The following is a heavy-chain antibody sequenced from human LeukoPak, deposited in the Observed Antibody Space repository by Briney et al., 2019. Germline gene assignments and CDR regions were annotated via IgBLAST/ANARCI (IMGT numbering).Heavy chain of an antibody. J-gene: IGHJ4*02. CDR2: IKQDGSEK. CDR3: ARDGFGTGSN. V-gene: IGHV3-7*03. CDR1: GLTFSNYW. Sequence: GGSLRLSCAASGLTFSNYWMDWVRQAPGKGLEWVAYIKQDGSEKNYVDSVKGRFIISRDNAKNSLYLQMNTLRADDTAVYYCARDGFGTGSNWGQGTLVTVSS. D-gene: IGHD3-16*01.